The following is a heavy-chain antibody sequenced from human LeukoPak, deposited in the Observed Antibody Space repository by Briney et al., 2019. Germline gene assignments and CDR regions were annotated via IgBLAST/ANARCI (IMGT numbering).Heavy chain of an antibody. CDR2: IPYDGSSI. V-gene: IGHV3-30*03. Sequence: GRSLRLSCAASGFTFSSYGMHWVRQAPGKGLEWVAVIPYDGSSICYADSVKGRFTISRDNSKNTLYLQMDSLRSEDTAVYYCARGVGEMATSDYFDYWGQGTLVTVSS. J-gene: IGHJ4*02. CDR3: ARGVGEMATSDYFDY. D-gene: IGHD5-24*01. CDR1: GFTFSSYG.